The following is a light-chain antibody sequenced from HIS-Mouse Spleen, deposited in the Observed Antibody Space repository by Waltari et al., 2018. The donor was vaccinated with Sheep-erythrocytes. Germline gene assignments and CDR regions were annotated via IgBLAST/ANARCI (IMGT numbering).Light chain of an antibody. Sequence: SYELTQPPSVSVSPGQTASITCSGDKLGDKYACWYQQKPGQSPVLVIYQDSKRPSGSPERFSGSNSGNTATLTISGHQAMDEADYYCQAWDSSTAVVGGGTKLTVL. CDR1: KLGDKY. CDR2: QDS. V-gene: IGLV3-1*01. CDR3: QAWDSSTAV. J-gene: IGLJ2*01.